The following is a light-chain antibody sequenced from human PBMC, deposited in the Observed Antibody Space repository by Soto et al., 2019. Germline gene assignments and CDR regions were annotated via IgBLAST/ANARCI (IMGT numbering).Light chain of an antibody. CDR1: QSASSSY. CDR2: GAS. Sequence: EIVLTQSPGTLSLSPGARATLSRRASQSASSSYLAWYQQKPGQAPRLLIYGASSRATGIPDRFSGSGSGTEFTLTISSLQSEDFAVYYCQQYNDWPLTFGGGTKGDI. J-gene: IGKJ4*01. V-gene: IGKV3-20*01. CDR3: QQYNDWPLT.